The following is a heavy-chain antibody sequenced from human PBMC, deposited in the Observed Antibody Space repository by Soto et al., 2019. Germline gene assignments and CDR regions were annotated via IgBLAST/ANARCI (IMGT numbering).Heavy chain of an antibody. V-gene: IGHV4-59*01. Sequence: QVQLQESGPGLVKPSETLSLTCIVSGGSISNYYWSWIRQPPGKGLEWIGYIYYRGSTNYNPSLMRRVTISVDTSKNQFSLELSSVTAADTAVYYCARGGYNWNDVTDYWGQGTLVTVSS. J-gene: IGHJ4*02. CDR2: IYYRGST. CDR3: ARGGYNWNDVTDY. CDR1: GGSISNYY. D-gene: IGHD1-20*01.